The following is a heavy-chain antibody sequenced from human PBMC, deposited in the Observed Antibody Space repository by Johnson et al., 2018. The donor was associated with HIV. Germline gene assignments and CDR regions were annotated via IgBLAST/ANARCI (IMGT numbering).Heavy chain of an antibody. CDR1: GFTFSSYV. CDR2: ISYDGRNK. D-gene: IGHD3-10*01. J-gene: IGHJ3*02. V-gene: IGHV3-30*18. CDR3: AKSTQASIVRESGPYGAFDI. Sequence: QVQLVESGGGVVQPGRSLRLSCAASGFTFSSYVMHWVRQAPGKGLEWVALISYDGRNKYYADSVKGRFTISRDNSKNTLYLQMNSLRAEDTALYYCAKSTQASIVRESGPYGAFDIWGQGTMVTVSS.